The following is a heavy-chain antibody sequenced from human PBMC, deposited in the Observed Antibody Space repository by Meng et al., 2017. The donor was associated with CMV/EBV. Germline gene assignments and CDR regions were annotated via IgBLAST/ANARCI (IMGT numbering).Heavy chain of an antibody. V-gene: IGHV3-30-3*01. CDR3: ARDRRGYSYGYYYYGMDV. CDR2: ISYDGSNK. J-gene: IGHJ6*02. CDR1: GFTFSSYA. D-gene: IGHD5-18*01. Sequence: GESLKISCAASGFTFSSYAMRWVRQAPGKGLEWVAVISYDGSNKYYADSVKGRFTISRDNSKNTLYLQMNSLRAEDTAVYYCARDRRGYSYGYYYYGMDVWGQGTTVTVSS.